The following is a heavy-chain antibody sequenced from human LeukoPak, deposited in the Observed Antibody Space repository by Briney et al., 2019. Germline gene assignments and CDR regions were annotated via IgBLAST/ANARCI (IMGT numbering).Heavy chain of an antibody. CDR2: IYTSGST. Sequence: TLSLTCTVSGGSISSGSYYWSWIRQPAGKGLEWIGRIYTSGSTNYNPSLKSRVTISVDTSKNQFSLKLSSVTAADTAVYYCARAPAKRRVVTAPFDYWGQGTLVTVSS. CDR1: GGSISSGSYY. D-gene: IGHD2-21*02. CDR3: ARAPAKRRVVTAPFDY. V-gene: IGHV4-61*02. J-gene: IGHJ4*02.